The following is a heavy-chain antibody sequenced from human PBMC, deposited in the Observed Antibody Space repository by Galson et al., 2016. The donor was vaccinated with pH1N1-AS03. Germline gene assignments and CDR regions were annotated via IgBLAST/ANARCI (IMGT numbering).Heavy chain of an antibody. CDR2: MNPNSANT. J-gene: IGHJ6*02. CDR1: GYTFTTFD. V-gene: IGHV1-8*01. Sequence: SVKVSCKASGYTFTTFDINWVRLATGQGLEWMGWMNPNSANTGYAQKFQDRVTMTRNTSISTAYMELSSLRSEDTAVYFCAIVGRGYGGYDHNEYYGMDVWGQGTTVIVSS. D-gene: IGHD5-12*01. CDR3: AIVGRGYGGYDHNEYYGMDV.